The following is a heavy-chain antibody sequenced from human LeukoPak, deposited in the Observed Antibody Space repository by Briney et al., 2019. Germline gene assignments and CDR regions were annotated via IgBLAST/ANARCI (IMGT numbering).Heavy chain of an antibody. V-gene: IGHV3-23*01. D-gene: IGHD2-2*01. CDR1: GFTFSSYA. CDR3: ATDCSSTSCFDY. J-gene: IGHJ4*02. CDR2: ISGSGGST. Sequence: GGSLRLSCAASGFTFSSYAMSWVRQAPGKGLEWVSAISGSGGSTYYADSVKGRFTISRDNSKNTLYLQMNSLRAEDTAIYYCATDCSSTSCFDYWGQGTLVTVSS.